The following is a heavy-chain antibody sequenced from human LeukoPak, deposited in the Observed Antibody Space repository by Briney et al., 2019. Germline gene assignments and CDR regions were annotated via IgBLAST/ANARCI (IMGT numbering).Heavy chain of an antibody. Sequence: PGGSLRLSCAASGFTFSSYEMNWVRQAPGKGLEFISYISSSGTIIYYADSVKGRFTISRDNAKNSLYLQMNSLRAEDTAVYYCAEPGITMIGGVWGKGTTVTISS. CDR1: GFTFSSYE. D-gene: IGHD3-10*02. J-gene: IGHJ6*04. CDR3: AEPGITMIGGV. CDR2: ISSSGTII. V-gene: IGHV3-48*03.